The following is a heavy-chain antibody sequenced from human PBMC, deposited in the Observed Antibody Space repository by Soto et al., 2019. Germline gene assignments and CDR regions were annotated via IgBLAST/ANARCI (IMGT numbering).Heavy chain of an antibody. V-gene: IGHV1-8*01. CDR2: MNPNTGDS. D-gene: IGHD1-1*01. Sequence: ASVKVSCKASGYMFISYGINWVRQAPGQGLEWMGWMNPNTGDSSYAQKFQGRVTMTSDTSITTAHMELSSLRSEDTAVYYCARRAETNGWNGFGADKYYFDFWGQGTLVTV. CDR1: GYMFISYG. CDR3: ARRAETNGWNGFGADKYYFDF. J-gene: IGHJ4*02.